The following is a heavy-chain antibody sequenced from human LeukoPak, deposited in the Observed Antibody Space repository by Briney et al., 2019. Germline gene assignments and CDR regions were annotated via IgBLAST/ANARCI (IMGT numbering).Heavy chain of an antibody. V-gene: IGHV3-23*01. CDR1: GFTFSSYA. CDR3: AKLQSDGLRTYYGMDV. D-gene: IGHD4-17*01. J-gene: IGHJ6*02. Sequence: GGSLRLSCAASGFTFSSYAMTWVRQAPGKGLEWVSASTGSGGTTYYADTVMGRFTISRDNSKNTLYLQMNSLRAEDTAVYYCAKLQSDGLRTYYGMDVWGQGTTVTVFS. CDR2: STGSGGTT.